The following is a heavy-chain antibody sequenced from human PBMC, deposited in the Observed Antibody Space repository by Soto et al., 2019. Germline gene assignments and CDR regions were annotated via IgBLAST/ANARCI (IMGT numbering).Heavy chain of an antibody. CDR2: ISYDGSNK. J-gene: IGHJ4*02. CDR1: GFTFSSYG. Sequence: PGGSLRLSCAASGFTFSSYGMHWVRQAPGKGLEWVAVISYDGSNKYYADSVKGRFTISRDNAKNTLYLQMNSLRAEDTAVYYCANTRGGISGYVDYWGQGPLVTVSS. D-gene: IGHD3-22*01. V-gene: IGHV3-30*18. CDR3: ANTRGGISGYVDY.